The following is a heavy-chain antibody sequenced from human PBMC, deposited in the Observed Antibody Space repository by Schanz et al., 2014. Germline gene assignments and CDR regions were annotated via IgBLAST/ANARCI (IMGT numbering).Heavy chain of an antibody. J-gene: IGHJ4*02. CDR3: ARVQIGDVYFDS. CDR2: IFHSGST. Sequence: QVQLQESGPGLVKPSGTLSPTCVVSGGSISSGVWWTWARQSPGKGLEWIGEIFHSGSTYYNPSLKSRVTISVDPSKNQFSLMLGSVTAADTAVYFCARVQIGDVYFDSWGQGILVTVSS. CDR1: GGSISSGVW. D-gene: IGHD2-8*01. V-gene: IGHV4-4*02.